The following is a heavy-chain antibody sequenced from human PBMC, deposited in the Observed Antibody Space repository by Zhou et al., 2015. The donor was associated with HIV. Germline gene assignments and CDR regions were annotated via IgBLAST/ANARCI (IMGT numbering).Heavy chain of an antibody. CDR1: GYTFTSYD. V-gene: IGHV1-8*01. J-gene: IGHJ4*02. D-gene: IGHD3-22*01. Sequence: QVQLVQSGAEVKKPGASVKVSCKASGYTFTSYDINWVRQATGQGLEWMGWMSPKSGNTGYTQKFQGRVTMTRNTSISTAYMELSSLRSEDTAVYYCARGEYDSSGYYSHVIDYWGQGTLVTVSS. CDR3: ARGEYDSSGYYSHVIDY. CDR2: MSPKSGNT.